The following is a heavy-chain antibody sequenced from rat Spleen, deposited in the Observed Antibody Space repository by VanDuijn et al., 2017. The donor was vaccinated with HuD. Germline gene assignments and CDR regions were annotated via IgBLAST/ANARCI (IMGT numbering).Heavy chain of an antibody. D-gene: IGHD1-7*01. CDR2: MWSGGST. J-gene: IGHJ2*01. CDR1: GFSLTSYN. CDR3: ARDWGYGPFDY. V-gene: IGHV2-45*01. Sequence: QVQLMESGPGLVQPSETLSLTCTVSGFSLTSYNVHWVRQPPGKGLEWMGVMWSGGSTDYNSALKSRLSISRDTSKNQVFLKMNSLQSEDTTTYYCARDWGYGPFDYWGQGVMVTVSS.